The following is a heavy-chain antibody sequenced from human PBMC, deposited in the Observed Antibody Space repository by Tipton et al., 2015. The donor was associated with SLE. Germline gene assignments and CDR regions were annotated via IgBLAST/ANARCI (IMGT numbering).Heavy chain of an antibody. V-gene: IGHV4-39*01. Sequence: TLSLTCTVSGGSISSSSYYWGWIRQPPGKGLEWIGSIYYSGSTYYNPSLKSRVTISVDTSKNQFSLKLSSVTAADTAVYYCARQGDSSGYSPYNWFDPWGQGTLVTVSS. J-gene: IGHJ5*02. D-gene: IGHD3-22*01. CDR1: GGSISSSSYY. CDR2: IYYSGST. CDR3: ARQGDSSGYSPYNWFDP.